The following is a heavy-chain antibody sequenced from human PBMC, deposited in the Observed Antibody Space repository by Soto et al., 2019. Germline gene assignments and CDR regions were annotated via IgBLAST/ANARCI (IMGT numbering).Heavy chain of an antibody. D-gene: IGHD6-19*01. CDR3: ASIAVAGTGSDY. J-gene: IGHJ4*02. CDR2: IIPILGIA. Sequence: ASVKVSCKASGGTFSSYTISWVRQAPGQGLEWMGRIIPILGIANYAQKFQGRGTITADKSTSTAYMELSSLRSEDTAVYYCASIAVAGTGSDYWGQGTLVTVSS. CDR1: GGTFSSYT. V-gene: IGHV1-69*02.